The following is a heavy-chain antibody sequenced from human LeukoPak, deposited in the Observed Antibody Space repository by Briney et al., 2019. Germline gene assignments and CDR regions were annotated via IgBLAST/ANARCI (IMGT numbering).Heavy chain of an antibody. CDR3: ARDLVWFGERILDY. D-gene: IGHD3-10*01. V-gene: IGHV4-59*01. J-gene: IGHJ4*02. Sequence: PSETLSLTCTVSGGSISSYYWSWIRQPPGKGLEWIGYIYYSGSTNYNPSLKSRVTISVDTSKNQFSLKLSSVTAADTAVYYCARDLVWFGERILDYWGQGTLVTVSS. CDR1: GGSISSYY. CDR2: IYYSGST.